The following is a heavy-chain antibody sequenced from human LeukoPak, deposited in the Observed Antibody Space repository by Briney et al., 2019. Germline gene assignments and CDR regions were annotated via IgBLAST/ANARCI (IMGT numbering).Heavy chain of an antibody. CDR3: TKGVVATSGTYYNSHIDY. CDR2: IGGSGGRT. J-gene: IGHJ4*02. D-gene: IGHD3-10*01. CDR1: GFTFDNYA. V-gene: IGHV3-23*01. Sequence: GGSLRLSCAASGFTFDNYAMSWVRQAPGKGLEWVSAIGGSGGRTYYADSVKGRFTISRDNSKNTLYLQMNSLRAEDTAVYYCTKGVVATSGTYYNSHIDYWGQGTLVTVSS.